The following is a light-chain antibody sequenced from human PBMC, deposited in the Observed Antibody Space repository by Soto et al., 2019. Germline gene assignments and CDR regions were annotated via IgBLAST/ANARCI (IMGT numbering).Light chain of an antibody. CDR1: QSVYSS. CDR3: QQRSNWPRT. CDR2: GAS. Sequence: EIVLTQSPGTLSLSPGERATLSCRASQSVYSSLAWYQQKPGQAPRLLIYGASSRATGIPDRFSGSGSGTDFTLTISSLEPEDFAVYYCQQRSNWPRTFGQGTKVDIK. J-gene: IGKJ1*01. V-gene: IGKV3-11*01.